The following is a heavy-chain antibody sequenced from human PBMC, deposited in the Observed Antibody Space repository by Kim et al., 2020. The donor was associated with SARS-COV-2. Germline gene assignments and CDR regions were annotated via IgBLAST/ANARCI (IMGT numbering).Heavy chain of an antibody. CDR2: INHSGST. J-gene: IGHJ4*02. Sequence: SETLSLTCAVYGGSFSGYYWSWIRQPPGKGLEWIGEINHSGSTNYNPSLKSRVTISVDTSKNQFSLKLSSVTAADTAVYYCARVRSSSWAGSPQNFDYWGQGTLVTVSS. D-gene: IGHD6-13*01. CDR3: ARVRSSSWAGSPQNFDY. CDR1: GGSFSGYY. V-gene: IGHV4-34*01.